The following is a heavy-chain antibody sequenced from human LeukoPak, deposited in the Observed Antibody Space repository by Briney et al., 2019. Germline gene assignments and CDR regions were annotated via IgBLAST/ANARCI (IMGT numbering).Heavy chain of an antibody. CDR2: IYYSGST. V-gene: IGHV4-59*08. D-gene: IGHD2-21*01. CDR3: ALSHWLQRVLWDY. J-gene: IGHJ4*02. CDR1: GGSISSYY. Sequence: PSETLSLTCTVSGGSISSYYWSWIRQPPGKGLEWIGYIYYSGSTNYNPSLKSRVTISVDTSKNQFSLKLSSVTAADTAVYYCALSHWLQRVLWDYWGQGTLVTVSS.